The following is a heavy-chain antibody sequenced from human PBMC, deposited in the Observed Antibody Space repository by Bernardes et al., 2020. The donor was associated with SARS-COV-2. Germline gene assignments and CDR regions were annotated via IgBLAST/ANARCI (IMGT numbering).Heavy chain of an antibody. CDR2: INHSGST. V-gene: IGHV4-34*01. J-gene: IGHJ4*02. CDR1: GGSFSNYY. Sequence: SETLSLTCAVSGGSFSNYYWSWIRQPPGKGLEWIGEINHSGSTNYNASLKSRVTISVDTSKNQFSLKLTSVTAADTAVYFCARLWSSAYYSEYWGQGTLVTVSS. CDR3: ARLWSSAYYSEY. D-gene: IGHD6-25*01.